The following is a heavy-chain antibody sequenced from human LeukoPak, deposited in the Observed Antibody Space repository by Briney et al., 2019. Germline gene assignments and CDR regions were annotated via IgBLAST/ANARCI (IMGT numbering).Heavy chain of an antibody. D-gene: IGHD3-22*01. V-gene: IGHV4-34*01. Sequence: SETLSLTCAVYGGSFSGYYWSWIRQPPGKGLEWIGEINHSGSTNYNPSLKSRVTISVDTSKNQFSLKLSSVTAADTAVYYCARRGVDSSGYRDAFDIWGQGTMVTVSS. CDR2: INHSGST. CDR1: GGSFSGYY. J-gene: IGHJ3*02. CDR3: ARRGVDSSGYRDAFDI.